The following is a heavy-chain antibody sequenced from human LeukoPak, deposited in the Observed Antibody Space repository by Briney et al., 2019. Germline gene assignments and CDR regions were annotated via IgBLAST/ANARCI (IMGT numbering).Heavy chain of an antibody. CDR2: INSDGSST. Sequence: PGGSLRLSCAASGFTFSSYWMHWVRQAPGKGLVWVSRINSDGSSTSYADSVKGRFTISRDNSKNTLFLQMNSLRAEDTAVYYCAKTPWGYYDVGWEGYYGMDVWGQGTTVTVSS. CDR3: AKTPWGYYDVGWEGYYGMDV. J-gene: IGHJ6*02. V-gene: IGHV3-74*01. D-gene: IGHD3-22*01. CDR1: GFTFSSYW.